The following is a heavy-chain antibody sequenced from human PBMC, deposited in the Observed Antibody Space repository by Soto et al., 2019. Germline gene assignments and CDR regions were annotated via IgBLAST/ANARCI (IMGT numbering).Heavy chain of an antibody. D-gene: IGHD6-13*01. CDR3: ARNGLYRTAGSPPYYYYCMDV. CDR1: GYSFTSYW. CDR2: IYPGDSDT. J-gene: IGHJ6*02. Sequence: GESLKISCKGSGYSFTSYWIGWVRQMPGKGLEWMGIIYPGDSDTRYSPSVQGQVTISADKSISTAYLQLSSLKASATAMYYCARNGLYRTAGSPPYYYYCMDVWGQGTTVTVSS. V-gene: IGHV5-51*01.